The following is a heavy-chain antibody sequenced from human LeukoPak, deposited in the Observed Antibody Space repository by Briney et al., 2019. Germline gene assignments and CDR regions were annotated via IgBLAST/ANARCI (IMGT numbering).Heavy chain of an antibody. CDR3: ARYADRAGMDV. Sequence: GASVKVSCKASGGTFSSYAISWVRQAPGQGLEWMGRIIPILGIANYAQKFQGRVTITADKSTSTAYMELSSLRSEDTAVYYCARYADRAGMDVWGQGTTVTVSS. CDR1: GGTFSSYA. D-gene: IGHD3-10*01. V-gene: IGHV1-69*04. J-gene: IGHJ6*02. CDR2: IIPILGIA.